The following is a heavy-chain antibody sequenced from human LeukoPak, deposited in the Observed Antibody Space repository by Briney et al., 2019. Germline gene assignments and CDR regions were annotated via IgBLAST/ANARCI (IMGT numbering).Heavy chain of an antibody. Sequence: GASVKVSCEASGYIFTSYVLHWVRQAPGQGLEWMGWINTNTGNPTYAQGFTGRFVFSLDTSVSTAYLQISSLKADDTAIYYCARGDYETHGYQTRWGQGTLVTVSS. D-gene: IGHD3-22*01. CDR3: ARGDYETHGYQTR. CDR1: GYIFTSYV. J-gene: IGHJ4*02. CDR2: INTNTGNP. V-gene: IGHV7-4-1*02.